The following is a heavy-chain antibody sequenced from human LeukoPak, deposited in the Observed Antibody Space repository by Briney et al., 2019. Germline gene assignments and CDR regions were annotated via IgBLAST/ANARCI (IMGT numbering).Heavy chain of an antibody. Sequence: PGRSLRLSCAASGFTFDDYAMHWVRQAPGKGLEWVSGISWNSGSIGYADSVKGRFTISRDNAKNSLYLQMNSLRAEDMALYYCAKEAGGAFGFDYWGQGTPVTVSS. J-gene: IGHJ4*02. V-gene: IGHV3-9*03. CDR2: ISWNSGSI. D-gene: IGHD3-3*02. CDR3: AKEAGGAFGFDY. CDR1: GFTFDDYA.